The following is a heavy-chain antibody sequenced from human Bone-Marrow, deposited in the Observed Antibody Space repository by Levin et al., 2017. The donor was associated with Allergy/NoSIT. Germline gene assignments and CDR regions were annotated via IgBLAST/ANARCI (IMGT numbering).Heavy chain of an antibody. Sequence: PGGSLRLSCVASGFTLSSYAMHWVRQAPGKGLEYVSAISSNGGSTYYANSVKGRFIISRDKSKNTLNLQMGSLRAEDMAVYYCARDLTSGRYSSSGDAFDSWGQGTMVTVSS. CDR2: ISSNGGST. CDR1: GFTLSSYA. V-gene: IGHV3-64*01. D-gene: IGHD6-13*01. J-gene: IGHJ3*02. CDR3: ARDLTSGRYSSSGDAFDS.